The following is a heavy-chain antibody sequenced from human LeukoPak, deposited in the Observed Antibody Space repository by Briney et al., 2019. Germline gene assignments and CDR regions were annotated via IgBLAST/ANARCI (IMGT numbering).Heavy chain of an antibody. V-gene: IGHV1-2*02. CDR2: INPNIGTT. J-gene: IGHJ4*02. CDR1: GYTFTDHT. Sequence: ASVKVSCEASGYTFTDHTIHWVRQAPGQGLEWMGWINPNIGTTNYAKRFQGRLTVTRDTSINTAFMELSRLRSDDTAVYYCARGGYCSSTSCSDFDYWGQGTLVTVSS. D-gene: IGHD2-2*01. CDR3: ARGGYCSSTSCSDFDY.